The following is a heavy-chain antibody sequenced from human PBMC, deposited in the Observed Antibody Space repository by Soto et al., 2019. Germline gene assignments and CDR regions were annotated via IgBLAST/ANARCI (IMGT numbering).Heavy chain of an antibody. J-gene: IGHJ5*02. D-gene: IGHD2-2*01. CDR3: ATGSLVVPAARPNEKWFDP. CDR1: GGSFSGYY. V-gene: IGHV4-34*01. CDR2: INHSGIT. Sequence: NPSETLSLTCAVYGGSFSGYYCSWIRQPPGKGLQWIGEINHSGITNYNPYLKSRVTISVDTSKNQFSLKLSSVTAADTAVYYCATGSLVVPAARPNEKWFDPWGQGTLLTVCS.